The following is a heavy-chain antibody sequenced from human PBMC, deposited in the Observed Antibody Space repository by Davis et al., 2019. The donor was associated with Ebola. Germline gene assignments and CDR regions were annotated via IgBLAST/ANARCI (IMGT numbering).Heavy chain of an antibody. CDR1: GFTFSSYA. CDR3: ARALWEEYYFDY. V-gene: IGHV3-53*01. D-gene: IGHD3-16*01. CDR2: IYSGGST. Sequence: GESLKISCAASGFTFSSYAMSWVRQAPGKGLEWVSVIYSGGSTYYADSVKGRFTISRDNSKNTLYLQMNSLRAEDTAVYYCARALWEEYYFDYWGQGTLVTVSS. J-gene: IGHJ4*02.